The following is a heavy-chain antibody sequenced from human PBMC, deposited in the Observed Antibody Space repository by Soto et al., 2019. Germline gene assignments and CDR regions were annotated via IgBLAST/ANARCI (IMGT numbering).Heavy chain of an antibody. J-gene: IGHJ5*02. D-gene: IGHD4-17*01. CDR1: GGSISSSSYY. CDR2: IYYSGST. Sequence: SETLSLTCTVPGGSISSSSYYWGWIRQPPGKGLEWIGSIYYSGSTYYNPSLKSRVTISVDTSKNQFSLKLSSVTAADTAVYYCARVSYGDYLNWFDPWGQGTLVTVSS. CDR3: ARVSYGDYLNWFDP. V-gene: IGHV4-39*01.